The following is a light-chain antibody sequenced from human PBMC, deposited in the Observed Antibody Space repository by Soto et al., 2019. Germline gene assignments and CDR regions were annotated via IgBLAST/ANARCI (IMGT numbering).Light chain of an antibody. CDR1: SSDVGGYNY. Sequence: HSAVTQPGTERGYLGQAAAISSKGTSSDVGGYNYVSWYQQHPGKAPKLMIYEVSYRPSGVSNRFSGSKSGYTASLTISGLQAEDEADYYCSSYTSGSTLVCGTGTKVTVL. V-gene: IGLV2-14*01. J-gene: IGLJ1*01. CDR3: SSYTSGSTLV. CDR2: EVS.